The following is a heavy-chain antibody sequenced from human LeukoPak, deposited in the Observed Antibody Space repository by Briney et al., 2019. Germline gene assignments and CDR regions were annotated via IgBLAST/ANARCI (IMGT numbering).Heavy chain of an antibody. CDR2: IYYSGST. J-gene: IGHJ4*02. V-gene: IGHV4-59*08. D-gene: IGHD6-19*01. Sequence: SETLSLTCTVSGGSISSYYWSWIRQPPGKGLEWIGYIYYSGSTNYNPSLKSRVTISVDTSKNQFSLKLSSVTAADTAVYYCARHRGRLVPPALWGQGTLVTVSS. CDR3: ARHRGRLVPPAL. CDR1: GGSISSYY.